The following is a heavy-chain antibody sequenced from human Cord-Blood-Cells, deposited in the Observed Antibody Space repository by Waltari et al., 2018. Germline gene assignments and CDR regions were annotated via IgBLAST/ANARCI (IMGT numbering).Heavy chain of an antibody. CDR3: ASKGYSGSYYYYYYMDV. J-gene: IGHJ6*03. D-gene: IGHD3-10*01. V-gene: IGHV1-69*01. Sequence: QVQLVQSGAEVKKPGSSVKVSCKASGGTFSSYAISWVRQAPGQGLEWMGGIIPIFGTANYAQKFQGRVTITADESTSTAYMELSSLRSEDTAVYYCASKGYSGSYYYYYYMDVWGKGTTVTVSS. CDR2: IIPIFGTA. CDR1: GGTFSSYA.